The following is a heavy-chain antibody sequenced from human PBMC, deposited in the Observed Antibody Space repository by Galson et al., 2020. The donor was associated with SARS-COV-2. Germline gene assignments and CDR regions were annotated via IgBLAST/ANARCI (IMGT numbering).Heavy chain of an antibody. CDR2: IWYDGSNK. CDR1: GFTFSSYG. Sequence: GGSLRLSCAASGFTFSSYGMHWVRQAPGKGLEWVAVIWYDGSNKYYADSVKGRFTISRDNSKNTLYVQMSSLRVEDTAVYYCARPRGGYYSDVFDIWGQGTMVTVSS. J-gene: IGHJ3*02. V-gene: IGHV3-33*01. D-gene: IGHD3-22*01. CDR3: ARPRGGYYSDVFDI.